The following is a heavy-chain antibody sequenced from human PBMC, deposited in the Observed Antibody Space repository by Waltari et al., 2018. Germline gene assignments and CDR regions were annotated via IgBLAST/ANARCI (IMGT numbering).Heavy chain of an antibody. D-gene: IGHD2-15*01. CDR1: GRSFIGYY. J-gene: IGHJ4*02. V-gene: IGHV4-34*01. CDR3: ARRGRECSGGSCYSLFDY. CDR2: INHSGST. Sequence: QVQLQQWGAGLLRPSETLSLTCAVSGRSFIGYYWRWIRQPPGKGLEWIGEINHSGSTNYNPSLKSRVTISVDTSKNQFSLKLSSVTAAETAVYYCARRGRECSGGSCYSLFDYWGQGTLVTVSS.